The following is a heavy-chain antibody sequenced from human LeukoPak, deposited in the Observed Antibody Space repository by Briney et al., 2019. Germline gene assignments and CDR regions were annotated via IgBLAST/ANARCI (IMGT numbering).Heavy chain of an antibody. J-gene: IGHJ5*02. CDR2: IYYSGST. CDR1: GGSISSYY. V-gene: IGHV4-59*01. D-gene: IGHD6-13*01. Sequence: ASETLSLTCSVSGGSISSYYWSWIRQPPGKGMEWIGYIYYSGSTNYNPSLKSRVTISVDTSKNQFSLKLCSVTAADTAVYYCAREGTANSSSWYWFDPWGQGTLVTVSS. CDR3: AREGTANSSSWYWFDP.